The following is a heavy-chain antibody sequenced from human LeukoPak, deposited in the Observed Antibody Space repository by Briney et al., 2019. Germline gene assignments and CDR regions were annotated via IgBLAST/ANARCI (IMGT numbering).Heavy chain of an antibody. D-gene: IGHD5-18*01. CDR3: ARTGYSYGFFDY. CDR2: IYTTRTT. J-gene: IGHJ4*02. V-gene: IGHV4-61*02. CDR1: GGSISSGSYS. Sequence: PSETLSLTCTVSGGSISSGSYSWNWIRQPAGKGLEWIGRIYTTRTTNYNPSLKSRVTISLDTSKNQFSLKLSSVTAADTAVYYCARTGYSYGFFDYWGQGTLVTVSS.